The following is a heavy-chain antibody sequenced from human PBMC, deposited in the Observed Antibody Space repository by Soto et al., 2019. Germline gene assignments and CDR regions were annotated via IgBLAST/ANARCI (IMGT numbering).Heavy chain of an antibody. V-gene: IGHV1-69*02. D-gene: IGHD5-12*01. CDR2: IIPILGIA. J-gene: IGHJ4*02. Sequence: QVQLVQSGAEVQKPGSSVKVSCKASGGTFSSYTISWVRQAPGQGLEWMGRIIPILGIANYAQKFQGRVTITADKSTSTAYMELSSLRSEDTAVYYCARGGDIVATIAFDYWGQGTLVTVSS. CDR1: GGTFSSYT. CDR3: ARGGDIVATIAFDY.